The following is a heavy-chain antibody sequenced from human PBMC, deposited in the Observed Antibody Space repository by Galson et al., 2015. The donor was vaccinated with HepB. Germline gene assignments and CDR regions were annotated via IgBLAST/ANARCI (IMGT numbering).Heavy chain of an antibody. J-gene: IGHJ6*02. V-gene: IGHV3-11*01. CDR2: ISSSGSTI. Sequence: SLRLSCATSGFSFSDYYMSWIRQAPGKGLEWISFISSSGSTIYYADSVKGRFTISRDNAKNSLYLQMNSLRVEDTAVYYCARGPETGMDVWGQGTTVTVSS. CDR1: GFSFSDYY. CDR3: ARGPETGMDV.